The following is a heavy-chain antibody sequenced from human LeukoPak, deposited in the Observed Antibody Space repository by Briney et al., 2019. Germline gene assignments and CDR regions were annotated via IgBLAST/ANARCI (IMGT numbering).Heavy chain of an antibody. Sequence: GGSLRLSCAASGFTFSSYGMHWVRQAPGKGLEWVAVISYDGSNKYYADSVKGRFTISRDNSKNTLYLQMNSLRAEDTAVYYCAKALNVAMVRGVITRDFDYWGQGTLVTVSA. V-gene: IGHV3-30*18. CDR2: ISYDGSNK. J-gene: IGHJ4*02. CDR1: GFTFSSYG. D-gene: IGHD3-10*01. CDR3: AKALNVAMVRGVITRDFDY.